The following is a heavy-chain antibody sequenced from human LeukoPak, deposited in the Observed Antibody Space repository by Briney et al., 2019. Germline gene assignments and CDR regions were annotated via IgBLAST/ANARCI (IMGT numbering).Heavy chain of an antibody. D-gene: IGHD3-9*01. Sequence: GASVKVSCKASGYTFTSYDINWVPQATGQGLEWMGWMNPNSGNTGYAQKFQGRVTMTRNTSISTAYMELSSLRSEDTAVYYCARGRGIRYFDWLLNYWGQGTLVTVSS. CDR1: GYTFTSYD. CDR2: MNPNSGNT. J-gene: IGHJ4*02. CDR3: ARGRGIRYFDWLLNY. V-gene: IGHV1-8*01.